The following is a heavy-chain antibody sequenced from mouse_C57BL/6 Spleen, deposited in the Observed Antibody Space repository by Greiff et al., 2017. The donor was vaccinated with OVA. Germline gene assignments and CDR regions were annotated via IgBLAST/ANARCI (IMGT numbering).Heavy chain of an antibody. J-gene: IGHJ1*03. CDR1: GYTFTSYW. D-gene: IGHD1-1*01. CDR3: ARRGLLRKGYFGV. CDR2: IYPSDSET. Sequence: QVQLQQPGAELVRPGSSVKLSCKASGYTFTSYWMDWVKQRPGQGLEWIGNIYPSDSETHYNQKFKDKATLTVDKSSSTAYMQLSSLTSEDSAVYYCARRGLLRKGYFGVWGTGTTVTVSS. V-gene: IGHV1-61*01.